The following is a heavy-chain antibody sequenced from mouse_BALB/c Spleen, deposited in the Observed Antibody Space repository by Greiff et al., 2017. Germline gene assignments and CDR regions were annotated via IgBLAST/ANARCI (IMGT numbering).Heavy chain of an antibody. Sequence: QVQLKQSGAELMKPGASVKISCKATGYTFSSYWIEWVKQRPGHGLEWIGEILPGSGSTNYNEKFKGKATFTADTSSNTAYMQLSSLTSEDSAVYYCARRTYYDYAWFAYWGQGTLVTVSA. J-gene: IGHJ3*01. CDR3: ARRTYYDYAWFAY. V-gene: IGHV1-9*01. D-gene: IGHD2-4*01. CDR2: ILPGSGST. CDR1: GYTFSSYW.